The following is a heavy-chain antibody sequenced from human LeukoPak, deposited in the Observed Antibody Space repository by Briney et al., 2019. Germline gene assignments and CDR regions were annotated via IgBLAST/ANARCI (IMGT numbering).Heavy chain of an antibody. CDR2: IYYSGST. Sequence: SETLSLTCTVSGGSISSYYWNWIRQPPGKGLEWIGYIYYSGSTNYNPSLKSRVTISVDTSKNQFSLKLSSVTAADTAVYYCARGDSIAARPEDYFDYWGQGTLVTVSS. D-gene: IGHD6-6*01. V-gene: IGHV4-59*01. J-gene: IGHJ4*02. CDR1: GGSISSYY. CDR3: ARGDSIAARPEDYFDY.